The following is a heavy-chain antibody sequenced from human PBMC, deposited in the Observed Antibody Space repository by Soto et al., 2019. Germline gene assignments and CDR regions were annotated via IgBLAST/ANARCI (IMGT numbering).Heavy chain of an antibody. Sequence: QLQLQESGPGLVKASETLSLTCTVSGGSITRNSHFWGWIRQSPGKGLEWIGSIQYGGTTNYNPSLKSRVIMSAETSKNQFSLMMNSVTAADTAVYYCARLGSSGWYQGSYFDYWGQGTLVTVSS. CDR1: GGSITRNSHF. CDR2: IQYGGTT. V-gene: IGHV4-39*01. CDR3: ARLGSSGWYQGSYFDY. J-gene: IGHJ4*02. D-gene: IGHD6-19*01.